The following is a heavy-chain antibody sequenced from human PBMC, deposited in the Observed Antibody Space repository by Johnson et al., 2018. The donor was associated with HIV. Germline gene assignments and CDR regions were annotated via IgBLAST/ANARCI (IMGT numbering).Heavy chain of an antibody. D-gene: IGHD2-15*01. CDR3: ARRNGDIHAFDI. CDR1: GFTFSSYD. Sequence: VQLVESGGGVVQPGRSLRLSCAASGFTFSSYDMHWVRQATGKGLEWVSAIGTAGDTYYPGSVKGRFTISRENAKNSLYLQMNSLRAGDTAVYYCARRNGDIHAFDIWGQGTMVTVSS. J-gene: IGHJ3*02. CDR2: IGTAGDT. V-gene: IGHV3-13*01.